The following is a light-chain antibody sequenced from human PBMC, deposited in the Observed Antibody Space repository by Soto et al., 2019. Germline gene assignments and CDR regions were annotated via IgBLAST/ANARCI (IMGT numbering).Light chain of an antibody. Sequence: QSVLTQPASVSGSRGQSITISCTGSSSDVGSYNLVSWYQQHPGKAPKLMIYEGSKRPSGVSNRFSGSKSGNTASLTISGLQTEDEADYYCCSYAGSSTFAVFGGGTKLTVL. CDR3: CSYAGSSTFAV. J-gene: IGLJ2*01. V-gene: IGLV2-23*03. CDR2: EGS. CDR1: SSDVGSYNL.